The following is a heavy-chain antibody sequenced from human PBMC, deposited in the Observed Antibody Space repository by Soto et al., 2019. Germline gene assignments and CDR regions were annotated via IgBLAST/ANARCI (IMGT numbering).Heavy chain of an antibody. D-gene: IGHD2-15*01. CDR1: GGTFSSYT. CDR3: AGEYCSGGSCYRANWFDP. Sequence: ASVKVSCKASGGTFSSYTISWVRQAPGQGLGWMGRIIPILGIANYAQKFQGRVTITADKSTSTAYMELSSLRSEDTAVYYCAGEYCSGGSCYRANWFDPWGQGTLVTVSS. CDR2: IIPILGIA. J-gene: IGHJ5*02. V-gene: IGHV1-69*02.